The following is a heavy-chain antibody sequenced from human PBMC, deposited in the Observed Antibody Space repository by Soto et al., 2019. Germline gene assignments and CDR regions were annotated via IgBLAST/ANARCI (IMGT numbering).Heavy chain of an antibody. CDR3: ATATTVVTPGYWYFDL. Sequence: QVQLVQSGAEVKKPGASVKVSCKASGYTFTGYYMHWVRQAPGQGLEWMGWINPNSGGTNYAQKFQGRVTMPRDTAISPAYMELSRLRSDDTAVYYCATATTVVTPGYWYFDLWGRGTLVTVSS. J-gene: IGHJ2*01. D-gene: IGHD4-17*01. V-gene: IGHV1-2*02. CDR1: GYTFTGYY. CDR2: INPNSGGT.